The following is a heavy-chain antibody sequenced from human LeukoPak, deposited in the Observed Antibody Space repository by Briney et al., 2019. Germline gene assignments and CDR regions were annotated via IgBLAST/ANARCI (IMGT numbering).Heavy chain of an antibody. Sequence: GGSLRLSCAASGFTFDDYAMNWVRQVPGRGLEWVAGINWNGRITEYADSVKDRFTISRQNTKNSLYLYMNNLGGEDTALYFCARGSVQLWLRDTYYYMDVWGKGTTVTVSS. CDR1: GFTFDDYA. CDR2: INWNGRIT. CDR3: ARGSVQLWLRDTYYYMDV. J-gene: IGHJ6*03. D-gene: IGHD5-18*01. V-gene: IGHV3-20*04.